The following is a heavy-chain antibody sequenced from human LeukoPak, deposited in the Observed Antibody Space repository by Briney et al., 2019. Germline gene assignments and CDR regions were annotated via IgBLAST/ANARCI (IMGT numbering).Heavy chain of an antibody. Sequence: GGSLRLSCAASGFTFSSYNMNWVRQAPGKGLEWVSSISSSSSYIYYAGSLKGRFTISRDNAKNSLYLQMNSLRAEDTALYYCAKDRSSSGWSEFDYWGQGTLVTVSS. CDR3: AKDRSSSGWSEFDY. CDR1: GFTFSSYN. CDR2: ISSSSSYI. J-gene: IGHJ4*02. D-gene: IGHD6-19*01. V-gene: IGHV3-21*04.